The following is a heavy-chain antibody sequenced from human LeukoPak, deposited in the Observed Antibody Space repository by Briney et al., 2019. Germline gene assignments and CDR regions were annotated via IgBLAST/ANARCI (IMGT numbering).Heavy chain of an antibody. D-gene: IGHD6-19*01. J-gene: IGHJ5*02. CDR2: IIPILGIA. CDR1: GGTFSSYA. CDR3: ARGSGIAVAGTGWFDP. Sequence: SVKVSCKASGGTFSSYAISWVRQAPGQGLEWMGRIIPILGIANYAQKFQGRATITADKSTSTAYMELSSLRSEDTAVYYCARGSGIAVAGTGWFDPWGQGTLVTVSS. V-gene: IGHV1-69*04.